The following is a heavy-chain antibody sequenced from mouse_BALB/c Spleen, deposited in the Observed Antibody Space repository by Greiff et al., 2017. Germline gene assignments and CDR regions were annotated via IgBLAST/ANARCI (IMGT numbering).Heavy chain of an antibody. V-gene: IGHV5-6*01. CDR2: ISSGGSYT. D-gene: IGHD2-3*01. CDR1: GFTFSSYG. CDR3: ARADGYYGGVWFAY. Sequence: EVQLVESGGDLVKPGGSLKLSCAASGFTFSSYGMSWVRQTPDKRLEWVATISSGGSYTYYPDSVKGRFTISRDNAKNTLYLQMSSLKSEDTAMYYCARADGYYGGVWFAYWGQGTLVTVSA. J-gene: IGHJ3*01.